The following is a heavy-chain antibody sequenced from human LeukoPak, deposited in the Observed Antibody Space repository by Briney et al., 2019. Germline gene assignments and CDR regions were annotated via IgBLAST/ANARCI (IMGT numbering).Heavy chain of an antibody. CDR1: GDSVSSNSAA. D-gene: IGHD6-19*01. CDR3: AITYIAVAGKGFDY. J-gene: IGHJ4*02. Sequence: SQTLSPTCAISGDSVSSNSAAWNWIRQSPSRGLEWLGRTYYRSKWYNDYAVSVKSRITINPDTSKNQFSLQLNSVTPEDTAVYYCAITYIAVAGKGFDYWGQGTLVTVSS. CDR2: TYYRSKWYN. V-gene: IGHV6-1*01.